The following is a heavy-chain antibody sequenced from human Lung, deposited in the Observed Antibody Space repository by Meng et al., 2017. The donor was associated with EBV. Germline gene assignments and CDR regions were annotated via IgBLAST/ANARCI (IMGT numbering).Heavy chain of an antibody. D-gene: IGHD2-21*01. CDR3: ARDSDSAYSLGY. V-gene: IGHV4-4*02. Sequence: QVQLQESRLGRGNPSGTLALTCAGAGGSIIIGSWWSWVRQSPGKGLEGIGEIHHSRRNNYTPSLKSRITMSLDKPKNQFSLKLSSVTAADTAVYYCARDSDSAYSLGYWGQGTLVTVSS. CDR2: IHHSRRN. CDR1: GGSIIIGSW. J-gene: IGHJ4*02.